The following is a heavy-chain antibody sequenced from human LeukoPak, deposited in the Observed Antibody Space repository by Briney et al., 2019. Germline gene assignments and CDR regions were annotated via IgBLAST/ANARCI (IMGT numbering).Heavy chain of an antibody. J-gene: IGHJ4*02. CDR3: ARDPSTYYDFWSGYYGGFDY. V-gene: IGHV1-2*02. CDR1: GYTFTGYN. D-gene: IGHD3-3*01. CDR2: INPNSGGT. Sequence: ASVRVSCMPSGYTFTGYNMRWGRPAPGPGLWWMGWINPNSGGTNYAKKFPGRVTMTRDTSISTAYMELSRLRSDDTAVYYCARDPSTYYDFWSGYYGGFDYWGQGTLVTVSS.